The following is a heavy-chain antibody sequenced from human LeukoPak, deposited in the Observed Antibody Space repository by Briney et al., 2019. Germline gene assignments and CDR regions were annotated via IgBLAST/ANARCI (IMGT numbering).Heavy chain of an antibody. J-gene: IGHJ6*02. D-gene: IGHD3-10*01. Sequence: SVKVSCKASGYTFTGYYMHWVRQAPGQGLEWMGGIIPIFGTANYAQKFQGRVTITADESTSTAYMELSSLRSEDTAVYYCARAGYYYGSGSMRDYYYGMDVWGQGTTVTVSS. CDR1: GYTFTGYY. CDR2: IIPIFGTA. CDR3: ARAGYYYGSGSMRDYYYGMDV. V-gene: IGHV1-69*13.